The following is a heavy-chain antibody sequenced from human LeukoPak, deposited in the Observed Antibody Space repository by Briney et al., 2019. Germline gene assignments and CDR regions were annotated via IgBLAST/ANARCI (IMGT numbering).Heavy chain of an antibody. CDR1: GYTFTGYY. Sequence: ASVKVSCKASGYTFTGYYVHWVRQAPGQGLEWMGWINPNSGGTNYAQKFQGRVTMTRDTSISTAYMELSRLRSDDTAVYYCARGGHIVVVTAIFWGQGTLVTVSS. J-gene: IGHJ4*02. V-gene: IGHV1-2*02. CDR3: ARGGHIVVVTAIF. D-gene: IGHD2-21*02. CDR2: INPNSGGT.